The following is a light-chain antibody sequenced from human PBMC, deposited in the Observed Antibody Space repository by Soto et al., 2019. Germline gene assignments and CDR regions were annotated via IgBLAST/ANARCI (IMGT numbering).Light chain of an antibody. V-gene: IGKV3-20*01. CDR3: QQYGSSPRT. CDR1: QSVSSSY. Sequence: EIEFTQSPGTLSLSPGERATLSCRASQSVSSSYLAWYQQKPGQAPRLLIYGASSRATGIPDRFSGSGSGTDFTLTISRLEPEDFTVYYCQQYGSSPRTFGQGTKVDI. J-gene: IGKJ1*01. CDR2: GAS.